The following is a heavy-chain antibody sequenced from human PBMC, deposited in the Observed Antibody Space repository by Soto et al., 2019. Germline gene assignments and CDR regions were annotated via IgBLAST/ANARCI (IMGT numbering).Heavy chain of an antibody. Sequence: PGGSLRLSCAASGFTFSSYAMHWVRQAPGQGLEWVAVISYDGSNKYYADSVKGRFTISRDNSKNTLYLQMNSLRAEDTAVYYCARDIGSREDSSGWTGFDYWGQGTLVTVSS. CDR1: GFTFSSYA. D-gene: IGHD6-19*01. CDR3: ARDIGSREDSSGWTGFDY. J-gene: IGHJ4*02. CDR2: ISYDGSNK. V-gene: IGHV3-30-3*01.